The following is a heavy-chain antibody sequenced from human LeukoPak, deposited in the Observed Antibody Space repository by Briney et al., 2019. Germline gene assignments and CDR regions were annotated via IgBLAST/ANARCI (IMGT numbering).Heavy chain of an antibody. CDR1: GGTFSSYA. D-gene: IGHD6-13*01. CDR2: IIPILGIA. J-gene: IGHJ4*02. V-gene: IGHV1-69*04. CDR3: ARGTGSSWYQSYFDY. Sequence: GASVKVSCKASGGTFSSYAISWVRQAPGQGLEWMGRIIPILGIANYAQKFQGRVTITADKSTSTAYMELSSLRSEDTAVYYCARGTGSSWYQSYFDYWGQGTLVTVSS.